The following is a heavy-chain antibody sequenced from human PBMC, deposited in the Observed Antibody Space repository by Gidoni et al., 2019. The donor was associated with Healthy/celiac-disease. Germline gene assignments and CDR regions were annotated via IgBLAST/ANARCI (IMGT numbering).Heavy chain of an antibody. CDR2: INHSGST. V-gene: IGHV4-34*01. J-gene: IGHJ4*02. D-gene: IGHD3-22*01. CDR3: ARGRRSIVVDPYFDY. CDR1: GGSFSGYY. Sequence: QVQLQQWGAGLLKPSETLSLTCAVYGGSFSGYYWSWIRQPPGKGLEWIGEINHSGSTNYNPSLKSRVTISVDTSKNQFSLKLSSVTAADTAVYYCARGRRSIVVDPYFDYWGQGTLVTVSS.